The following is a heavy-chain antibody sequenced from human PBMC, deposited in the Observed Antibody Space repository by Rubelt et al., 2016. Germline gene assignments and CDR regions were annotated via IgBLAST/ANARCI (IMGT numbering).Heavy chain of an antibody. V-gene: IGHV1-18*01. CDR1: GYTFTSYG. J-gene: IGHJ4*02. CDR2: ISAYNGNT. Sequence: QVQLVQSGAEVKKPGASVKVSCKASGYTFTSYGISWVRQAPGQGLEWMGWISAYNGNTNYAQKLQGRGTTTTDTSTSHAYMGLRSLRSADTAVYYCAGERDDYGDYWGQGTLVTVSS. D-gene: IGHD5-24*01. CDR3: AGERDDYGDY.